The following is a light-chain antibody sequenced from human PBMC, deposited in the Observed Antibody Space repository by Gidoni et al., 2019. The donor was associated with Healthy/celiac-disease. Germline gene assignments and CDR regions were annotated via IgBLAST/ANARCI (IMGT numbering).Light chain of an antibody. CDR3: QQYDDWPIT. V-gene: IGKV3-15*01. J-gene: IGKJ5*01. CDR2: GAS. CDR1: QSFSTK. Sequence: VMTQSPAPRSVSPGAGVTPSCRPSQSFSTKLAGYQRKPGQPPRLLIYGASTRVTNIPARFSGSGSGTEFTLTISSLQSEDIAVYYCQQYDDWPITFGQGTRLEIK.